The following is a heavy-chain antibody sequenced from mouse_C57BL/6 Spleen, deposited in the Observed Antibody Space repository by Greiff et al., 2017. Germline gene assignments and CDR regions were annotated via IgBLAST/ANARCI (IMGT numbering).Heavy chain of an antibody. CDR2: FDPISGGT. Sequence: QVQLQQSGAELVRPGASGKRSCKTSGYPFPSYWMHWVKQRPGRGLEWIGRFDPISGGTKYNEKFKSKATLTVDKPSSTAYMQLSSLTSEDSAVYDCARWGYDSHWGQGTTLTVSS. V-gene: IGHV1-72*01. D-gene: IGHD2-4*01. CDR1: GYPFPSYW. J-gene: IGHJ2*01. CDR3: ARWGYDSH.